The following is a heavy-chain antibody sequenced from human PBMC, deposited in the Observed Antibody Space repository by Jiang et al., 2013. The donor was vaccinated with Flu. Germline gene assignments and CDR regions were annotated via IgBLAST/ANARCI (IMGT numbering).Heavy chain of an antibody. D-gene: IGHD2-8*01. CDR2: IRNKLYRGTT. V-gene: IGHV3-49*03. J-gene: IGHJ4*02. CDR1: GFTFGDYA. Sequence: VQLVESGGGLVQPGRSLRLSCTASGFTFGDYAVNWLRQAPGKGLEWVGFIRNKLYRGTTDYAASVEGRFTISRDDSKSIAYLQMSSLKTEDTAVYYCTRDVVRDIILIPGTYFDYWGQGALVTVSS. CDR3: TRDVVRDIILIPGTYFDY.